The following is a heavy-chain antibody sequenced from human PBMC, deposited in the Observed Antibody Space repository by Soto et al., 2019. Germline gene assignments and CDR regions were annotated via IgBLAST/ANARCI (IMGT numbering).Heavy chain of an antibody. CDR2: IHSSGGT. J-gene: IGHJ4*02. V-gene: IGHV4-39*02. CDR3: GRLAEAATGHTDFDF. D-gene: IGHD2-15*01. Sequence: SETLSLTCTVSGASIKSRNYFWGWIRQPPGKGLEFVGSIHSSGGTYYNPSLKSRVTVSVDLSNSHFSLSLKSLTATDTAVYYCGRLAEAATGHTDFDFWGQGTLVPSPQ. CDR1: GASIKSRNYF.